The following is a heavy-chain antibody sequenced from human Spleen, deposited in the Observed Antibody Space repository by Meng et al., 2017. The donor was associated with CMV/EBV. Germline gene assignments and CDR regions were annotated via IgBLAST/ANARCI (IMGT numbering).Heavy chain of an antibody. Sequence: GESLKISCKCSGYNFPSHWIGWVRQMPGRGLEWMGIIHPSDSDTRYSPSFQSQVTISADKSSTTAYLQWSSLKASDTAVYYCARRMSGSVWYQPFDYWGQGTLVTVSS. CDR2: IHPSDSDT. CDR3: ARRMSGSVWYQPFDY. CDR1: GYNFPSHW. V-gene: IGHV5-51*01. D-gene: IGHD6-19*01. J-gene: IGHJ4*02.